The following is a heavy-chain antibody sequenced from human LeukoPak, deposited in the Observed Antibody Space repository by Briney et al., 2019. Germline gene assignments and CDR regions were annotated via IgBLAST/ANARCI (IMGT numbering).Heavy chain of an antibody. J-gene: IGHJ3*02. CDR1: GGGFSSYA. Sequence: SVTLSCTASGGGFSSYAISWVRQAPGQGLEWMGSIIPIFGAANYAQKFQGRVTITTDESTSTAYMELSSLRSEDTAVYYCARDSDGRYCSGGSCADAFDIWGQGTMVTVSS. V-gene: IGHV1-69*05. D-gene: IGHD2-15*01. CDR3: ARDSDGRYCSGGSCADAFDI. CDR2: IIPIFGAA.